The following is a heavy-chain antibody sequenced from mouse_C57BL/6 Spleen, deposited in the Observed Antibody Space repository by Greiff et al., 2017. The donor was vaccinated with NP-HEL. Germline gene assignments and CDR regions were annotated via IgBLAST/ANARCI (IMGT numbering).Heavy chain of an antibody. D-gene: IGHD2-4*01. CDR1: GYAFTNYL. CDR2: INPGSGGT. V-gene: IGHV1-54*01. J-gene: IGHJ3*01. Sequence: QVQLQQSGAELVRPGTSVKVSCKASGYAFTNYLIEWVKQRPGQGLEWIGVINPGSGGTNYNEKFKGKATLTADKSSSTAYMQLSSLPSEDSAVYFCARGDYDVRGFAYWGQGTLVTVSA. CDR3: ARGDYDVRGFAY.